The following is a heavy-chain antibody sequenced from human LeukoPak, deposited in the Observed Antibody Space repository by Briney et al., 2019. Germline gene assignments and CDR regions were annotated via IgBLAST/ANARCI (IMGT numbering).Heavy chain of an antibody. V-gene: IGHV3-21*01. CDR1: GFMFNGYS. D-gene: IGHD3-10*01. Sequence: TGGSLRLSCAASGFMFNGYSMTWVRQAPGKGLEWVSYISGGSDYIFYTDSVKGRFTISRDNSKNTLYLQMNSLRAEDTAVYYCAGEDLRDYYGSGSEADAFDIWGQGTMVTVST. CDR3: AGEDLRDYYGSGSEADAFDI. CDR2: ISGGSDYI. J-gene: IGHJ3*02.